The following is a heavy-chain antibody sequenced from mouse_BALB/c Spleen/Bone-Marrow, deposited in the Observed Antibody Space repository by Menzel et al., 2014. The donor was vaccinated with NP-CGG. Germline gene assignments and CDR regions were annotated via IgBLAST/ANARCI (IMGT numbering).Heavy chain of an antibody. CDR2: ISIYSGNT. V-gene: IGHV1S137*01. J-gene: IGHJ2*01. CDR1: GYTFTDYP. CDR3: ARGFLGYFDY. Sequence: LQESGPELVRPGVSVKISCKGSGYTFTDYPMHWVKQSHAKSLEWIGVISIYSGNTNYNQNFKGKAKMTVDKSSSTVYMEPARLTSEDSAIYHCARGFLGYFDYWGRGTTLTVSS.